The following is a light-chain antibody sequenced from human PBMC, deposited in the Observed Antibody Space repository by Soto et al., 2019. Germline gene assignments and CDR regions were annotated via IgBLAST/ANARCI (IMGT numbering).Light chain of an antibody. J-gene: IGKJ4*01. CDR2: AAS. Sequence: IQLTQSPSSLSASVGDRVTITCRASQGISSYLAWYQQKPGKAPKLLIYAASTLQSGVPSRFSGSGSGTDFTLTISSLQPEDFATYYCQQLNSYPLTFGGGTGGYQT. CDR3: QQLNSYPLT. V-gene: IGKV1-9*01. CDR1: QGISSY.